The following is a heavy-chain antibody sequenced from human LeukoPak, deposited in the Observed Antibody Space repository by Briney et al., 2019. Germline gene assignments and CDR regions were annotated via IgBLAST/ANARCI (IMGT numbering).Heavy chain of an antibody. Sequence: PGGSLGLSCAASGFTFSSYAMSWVRQAPGKGLEWVSAISGSGGKTYYAVSVKGRFSISRDDSKNTLYLQMNSLRAEDTAIYYCAKGLQWELPFDYWGQGTLVTVSS. J-gene: IGHJ4*02. CDR3: AKGLQWELPFDY. CDR1: GFTFSSYA. D-gene: IGHD1-26*01. CDR2: ISGSGGKT. V-gene: IGHV3-23*01.